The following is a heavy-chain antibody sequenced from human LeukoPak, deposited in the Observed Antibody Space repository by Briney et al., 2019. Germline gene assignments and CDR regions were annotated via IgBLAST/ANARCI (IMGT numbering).Heavy chain of an antibody. CDR1: GFTFTSYS. J-gene: IGHJ4*02. D-gene: IGHD2-21*02. CDR3: ARFRTWGDKAFDY. CDR2: ISGSGDST. V-gene: IGHV3-23*01. Sequence: PGGSLRLSCAASGFTFTSYSMSWVRQAPGKGLEWVSMISGSGDSTYFADSVKGRFSISRDNSKNTLFLQMNSLGAEDTAVYYCARFRTWGDKAFDYWGQGTLVTVSS.